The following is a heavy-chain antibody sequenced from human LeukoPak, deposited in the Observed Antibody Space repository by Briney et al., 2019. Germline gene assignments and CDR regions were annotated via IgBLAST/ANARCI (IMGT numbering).Heavy chain of an antibody. V-gene: IGHV3-21*01. CDR1: GFSFSSYT. D-gene: IGHD2-21*02. CDR3: ARDGRCGGDCYAS. Sequence: GGSLRLSCAASGFSFSSYTMNWIRQAPGKGLEWVSIISSSSSYIYYADSVKGRFTISRDNAKNALYLQMNSLRVEDTAVYYCARDGRCGGDCYASWGQGTLVTVSS. CDR2: ISSSSSYI. J-gene: IGHJ4*02.